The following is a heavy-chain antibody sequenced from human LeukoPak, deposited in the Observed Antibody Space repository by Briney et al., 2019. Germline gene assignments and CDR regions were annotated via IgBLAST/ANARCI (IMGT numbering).Heavy chain of an antibody. D-gene: IGHD3-3*01. CDR1: GFTFSDYY. Sequence: KPGGSLRLSCAASGFTFSDYYMSWIRQAPGKGLEWVSYISSSSSYTNYADSVKGRFTISRDNAKNSLYLQMNSLRAEDTAVYYCARDYDFWSGYLDYWGQGTLVTVSS. CDR3: ARDYDFWSGYLDY. CDR2: ISSSSSYT. V-gene: IGHV3-11*05. J-gene: IGHJ4*02.